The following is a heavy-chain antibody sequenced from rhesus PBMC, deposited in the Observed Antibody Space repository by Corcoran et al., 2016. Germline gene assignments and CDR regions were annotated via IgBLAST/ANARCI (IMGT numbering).Heavy chain of an antibody. J-gene: IGHJ1*01. CDR2: MSGSTWDT. CDR1: GGSISGGYD. V-gene: IGHV4-76*01. CDR3: ARKADEGFLEF. Sequence: QVQLQESGPGVVKPSATLSLPCAVSGGSISGGYDWSWIRQPPGKGLEWIGYMSGSTWDTNHNPSSKNRVTTSTDASKIGLSLKPGSVTAADTAVYYCARKADEGFLEFWGQGALVTVSS.